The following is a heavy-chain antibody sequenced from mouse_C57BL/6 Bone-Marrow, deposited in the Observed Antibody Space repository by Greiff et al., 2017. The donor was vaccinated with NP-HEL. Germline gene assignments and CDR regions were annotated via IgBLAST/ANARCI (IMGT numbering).Heavy chain of an antibody. Sequence: EVKLQQSGPVLVKPGASVKMSCKASGYTFTDYYMNWVKQSHGKSLEWIGVINPYNGGTSYNQKFKGKATLTVDKSSSTAYMELNSLTSEDSAVYYCARDGGWLLSFAYWGQGTLVTVSA. V-gene: IGHV1-19*01. D-gene: IGHD2-3*01. CDR1: GYTFTDYY. CDR3: ARDGGWLLSFAY. CDR2: INPYNGGT. J-gene: IGHJ3*01.